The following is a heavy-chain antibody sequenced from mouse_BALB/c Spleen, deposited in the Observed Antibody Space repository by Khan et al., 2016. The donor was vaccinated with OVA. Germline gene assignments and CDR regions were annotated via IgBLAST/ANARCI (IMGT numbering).Heavy chain of an antibody. D-gene: IGHD1-1*01. Sequence: VQLKQSGPELVKPGASVKISCEASGYSFTGYFMNWVMQSHGQSLEWIGRINPHIGETFYNQKFKDKATLTVDESSSTAHMELRSLASEDSAVYYCTRIYRSDFDYWGQGPTLTVSS. CDR2: INPHIGET. J-gene: IGHJ2*01. CDR3: TRIYRSDFDY. V-gene: IGHV1-20*02. CDR1: GYSFTGYF.